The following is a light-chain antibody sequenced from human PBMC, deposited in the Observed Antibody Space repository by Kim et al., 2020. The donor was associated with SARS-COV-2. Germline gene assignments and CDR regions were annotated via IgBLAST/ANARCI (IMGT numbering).Light chain of an antibody. Sequence: VHLGQTVRITCHGHVLKNLYASLYQHKPGQDPVIVIYATHHGPSGLPDRFSGSSSGDTAFLTITGAQAEDEADYYCNTRDSSCNHLFGVGPQLTVL. V-gene: IGLV3-19*01. CDR3: NTRDSSCNHL. CDR1: VLKNLY. J-gene: IGLJ7*01. CDR2: ATH.